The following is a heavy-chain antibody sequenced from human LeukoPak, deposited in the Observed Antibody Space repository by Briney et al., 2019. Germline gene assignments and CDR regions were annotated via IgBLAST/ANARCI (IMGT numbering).Heavy chain of an antibody. Sequence: GGSLRLSCAASGFTFSSYGMHWVRQAPGKGLEWVSSISSSSSYIYYADSVKGRFTISRDNAKNSLYLQMNSLRAEDTAVYYCARGPNWNDEDYWGQGTLVTVSS. CDR1: GFTFSSYG. CDR3: ARGPNWNDEDY. CDR2: ISSSSSYI. V-gene: IGHV3-21*01. J-gene: IGHJ4*02. D-gene: IGHD1-20*01.